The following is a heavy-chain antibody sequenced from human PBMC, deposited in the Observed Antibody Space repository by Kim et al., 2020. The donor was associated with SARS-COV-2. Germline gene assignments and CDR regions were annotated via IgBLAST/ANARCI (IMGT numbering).Heavy chain of an antibody. J-gene: IGHJ4*02. Sequence: TTYNLSPRSRVPISVATSKNPFSLNLSSVTAADTAVYYCARRSGSYRFDYWGQGTLVTVSS. D-gene: IGHD1-26*01. CDR3: ARRSGSYRFDY. CDR2: T. V-gene: IGHV4-61*07.